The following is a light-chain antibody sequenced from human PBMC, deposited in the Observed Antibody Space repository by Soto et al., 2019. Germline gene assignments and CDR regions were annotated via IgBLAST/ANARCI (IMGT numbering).Light chain of an antibody. CDR3: SSFTGSNYV. CDR2: DVS. Sequence: QSALPEPSSLSVSPGQSITISCPGTISDVGGYNFVSWYQQYPGKAPKLMICDVSNRPSGVSNRFSGSKSGNTASLTISGLQAEDEADYYCSSFTGSNYVFGTGTKVTVL. CDR1: ISDVGGYNF. V-gene: IGLV2-14*03. J-gene: IGLJ1*01.